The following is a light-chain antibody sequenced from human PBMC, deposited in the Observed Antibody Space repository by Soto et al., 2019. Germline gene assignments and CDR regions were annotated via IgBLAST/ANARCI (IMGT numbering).Light chain of an antibody. V-gene: IGLV2-14*01. Sequence: QSVLTQPASVSGSPGQSITISCTGTSSDVGGYNSVSWYQQHPGKAPQLMIYDVSYRPSGISSRFSGSKSGNTASLTISGLQAEDEDDYYCSSYANLNTRVFGGGTQLTVL. J-gene: IGLJ2*01. CDR1: SSDVGGYNS. CDR2: DVS. CDR3: SSYANLNTRV.